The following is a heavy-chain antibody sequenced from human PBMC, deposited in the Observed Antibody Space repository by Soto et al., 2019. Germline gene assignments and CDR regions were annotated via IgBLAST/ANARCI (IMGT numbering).Heavy chain of an antibody. Sequence: ASVKVSCKASGYTFTGYYMHWVRQAPGQGLEWMGWINPNSGGTNYAQKFQGWVTMTRDTSISTAYMELSRLRSDDTAVYYCAREVSDIVVVPAAATDAFDIWGQGTMVTVAS. CDR3: AREVSDIVVVPAAATDAFDI. D-gene: IGHD2-2*01. J-gene: IGHJ3*02. V-gene: IGHV1-2*04. CDR2: INPNSGGT. CDR1: GYTFTGYY.